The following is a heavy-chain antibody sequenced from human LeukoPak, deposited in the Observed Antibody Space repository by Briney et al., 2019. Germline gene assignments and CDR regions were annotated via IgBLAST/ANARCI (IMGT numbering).Heavy chain of an antibody. Sequence: PGGSLRLSCAASGFTFSSYAMSWVRQAPGKGLEWVSAISGSGGSTYYADSVKGRFTISRDNSKNTLYLQMNSLRAEDPAVYYCAKVFVRSQEADYWGKGTLVTVSS. CDR1: GFTFSSYA. J-gene: IGHJ4*02. CDR2: ISGSGGST. V-gene: IGHV3-23*01. CDR3: AKVFVRSQEADY.